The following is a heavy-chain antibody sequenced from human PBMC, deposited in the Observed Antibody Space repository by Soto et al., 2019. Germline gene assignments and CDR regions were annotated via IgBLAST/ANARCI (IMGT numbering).Heavy chain of an antibody. CDR3: AKDLYCSSTSCSSLDS. CDR1: GFTFGSYS. D-gene: IGHD2-2*01. Sequence: GGSLRLSCAASGFTFGSYSMTWVRQAPGKGLEWVSVISGRAGNTYYADSVKGRFSVSTDDSQNTLFLHMSSLRAEDTAVYYCAKDLYCSSTSCSSLDSWGQGTLVTVSS. CDR2: ISGRAGNT. V-gene: IGHV3-23*01. J-gene: IGHJ5*01.